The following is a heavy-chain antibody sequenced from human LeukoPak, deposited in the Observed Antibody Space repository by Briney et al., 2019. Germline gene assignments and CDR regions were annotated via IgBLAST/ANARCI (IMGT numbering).Heavy chain of an antibody. V-gene: IGHV3-66*01. J-gene: IGHJ6*03. D-gene: IGHD3-10*01. CDR3: ASAYYGSDNYYYYMDV. CDR2: IYSGGST. CDR1: GFTVSSNY. Sequence: GGSLRLSCAASGFTVSSNYMSWVRQAPGKGLEWVSVIYSGGSTYYADSVKGRFTISRDNSKNTLYLQMNSLRAEDTAVYYCASAYYGSDNYYYYMDVWGKGTTVTISS.